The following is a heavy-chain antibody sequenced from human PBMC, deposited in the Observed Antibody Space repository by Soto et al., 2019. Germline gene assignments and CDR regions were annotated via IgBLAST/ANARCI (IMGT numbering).Heavy chain of an antibody. CDR2: IYYSGRT. D-gene: IGHD1-1*01. Sequence: PSETLSLTCTVSGGSISSYHWSWIRQPPGKGLEWIGNIYYSGRTNHNPSLKSRVTISVDTSKNQFSLKLSSVTAADTAVYYCARRGVAEVQSNRGDFDYWGQGTLVTVSS. CDR3: ARRGVAEVQSNRGDFDY. J-gene: IGHJ4*02. V-gene: IGHV4-59*12. CDR1: GGSISSYH.